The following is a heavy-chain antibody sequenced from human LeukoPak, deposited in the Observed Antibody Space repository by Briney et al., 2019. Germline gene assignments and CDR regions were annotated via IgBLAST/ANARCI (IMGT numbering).Heavy chain of an antibody. D-gene: IGHD6-13*01. J-gene: IGHJ4*02. CDR2: ISYSGST. CDR1: GGSISSYY. Sequence: PSETLSLTCTVSGGSISSYYWSWMRQPPGKGLEWIGYISYSGSTNYNPSLKSRVTISVDPSKNQFSLKLSPVTAADTAVYYCARHFSNSAAALHWGRGTLVTVSS. CDR3: ARHFSNSAAALH. V-gene: IGHV4-59*08.